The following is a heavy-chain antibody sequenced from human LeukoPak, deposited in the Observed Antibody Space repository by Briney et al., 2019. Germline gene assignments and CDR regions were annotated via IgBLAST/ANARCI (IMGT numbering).Heavy chain of an antibody. CDR1: GGSICSYY. CDR3: ARQTGSGLFILP. J-gene: IGHJ4*02. CDR2: IYYSGST. V-gene: IGHV4-59*01. D-gene: IGHD3/OR15-3a*01. Sequence: NPSETLSLTCTVSGGSICSYYWSWIRQPPGKGLEWIGYIYYSGSTNYNPSLKSRVTISVDTSKNQFSLKLSSVTAADTAVYYCARQTGSGLFILPGGQGTLVTVSS.